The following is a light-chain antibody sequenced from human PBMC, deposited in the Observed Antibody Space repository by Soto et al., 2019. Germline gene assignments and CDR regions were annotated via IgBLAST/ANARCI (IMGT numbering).Light chain of an antibody. J-gene: IGKJ4*01. Sequence: EIVLIQSPVTLSLSPGERATLSCRASQSISSSVAWYQQNPCQAPRLLIFDASNWATGIPVRFSGSGSGTDFTLTISSLEPDDFTVYDCQQHSDWPLTVGGSTRVEI. V-gene: IGKV3-11*01. CDR1: QSISSS. CDR3: QQHSDWPLT. CDR2: DAS.